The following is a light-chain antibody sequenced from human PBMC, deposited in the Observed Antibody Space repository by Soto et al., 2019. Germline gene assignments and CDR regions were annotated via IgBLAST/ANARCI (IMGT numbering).Light chain of an antibody. CDR2: GAS. Sequence: EIVLTQSPGTLSLSPREKATLSCRASQSVSSSYLAWYQQKTGQAPRLLIYGASSRATGIPDRFSGSGSGTDFTLTISRLEPEDFAVYYCQQYGSSPLTFGGGTKVDIK. V-gene: IGKV3-20*01. CDR1: QSVSSSY. J-gene: IGKJ4*01. CDR3: QQYGSSPLT.